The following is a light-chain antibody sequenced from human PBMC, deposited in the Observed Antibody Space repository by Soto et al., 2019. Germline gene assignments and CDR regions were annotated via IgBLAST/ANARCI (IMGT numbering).Light chain of an antibody. V-gene: IGKV3-20*01. CDR2: GAS. Sequence: EIVLTQSPGTLSLSLGERATLSCRASQSVSSNYLAWYQQKPGQAPRVLIYGASSRVTGIPDRFSGSGSGTDFTLTISRLEPEDFALYYCQQYVSSPWTFGHGTKVEIK. CDR1: QSVSSNY. CDR3: QQYVSSPWT. J-gene: IGKJ1*01.